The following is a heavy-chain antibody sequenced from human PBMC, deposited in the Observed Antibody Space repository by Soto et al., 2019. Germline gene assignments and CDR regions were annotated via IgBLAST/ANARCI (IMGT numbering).Heavy chain of an antibody. D-gene: IGHD4-17*01. Sequence: GASVKVSCKASGGTFSSYTISWVRQAPGQGLEWMGRIIPILGIANYAQKFQGRVTITADKSTSTAYMELSSLRSEDTAVYYCARSVATTVASLNYWGQGTLVTVSS. J-gene: IGHJ4*02. CDR2: IIPILGIA. CDR1: GGTFSSYT. V-gene: IGHV1-69*02. CDR3: ARSVATTVASLNY.